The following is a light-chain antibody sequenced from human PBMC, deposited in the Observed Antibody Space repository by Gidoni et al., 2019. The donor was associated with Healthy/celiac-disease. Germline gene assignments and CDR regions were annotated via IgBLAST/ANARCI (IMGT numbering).Light chain of an antibody. CDR3: QQYNNWPPRT. J-gene: IGKJ1*01. CDR1: KSVSSN. CDR2: GAS. Sequence: EILMTQSPATLSVSPGEGATLSCRASKSVSSNLAWYQQKPGQAPRLLIYGASTRATGIPARFSGSGSGTEFTLTISSLQSEDFAVYYCQQYNNWPPRTFXQXTKVEIK. V-gene: IGKV3-15*01.